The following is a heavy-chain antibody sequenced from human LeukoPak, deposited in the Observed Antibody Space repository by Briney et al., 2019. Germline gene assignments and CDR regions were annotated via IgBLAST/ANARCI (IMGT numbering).Heavy chain of an antibody. CDR1: GDSVSSYSAA. J-gene: IGHJ4*02. Sequence: SQTLSLTCAISGDSVSSYSAAWNWIRQSPSRGLEWLGRTYYRSKWYNDYAVSVKSRITINPDTSKNQFSLQLNSVTPEDTAVYYCARAYSSTLKYGGEFDYWGQGTLVTVSS. V-gene: IGHV6-1*01. CDR3: ARAYSSTLKYGGEFDY. CDR2: TYYRSKWYN. D-gene: IGHD6-13*01.